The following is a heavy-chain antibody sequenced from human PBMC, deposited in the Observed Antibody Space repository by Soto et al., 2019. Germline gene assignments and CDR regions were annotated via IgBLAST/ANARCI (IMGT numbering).Heavy chain of an antibody. J-gene: IGHJ4*02. V-gene: IGHV3-23*01. CDR2: ISGSGGGT. CDR3: AKHRPVTGRGLWYSGSWDCPDY. Sequence: EVQLLESGGGLVQPGGSLRLSCAASGFTFSNYAMSWVRQAPGKGLEWVSAISGSGGGTYYADSVKGRFTISRDNSKNTLYLQMSSLGADDGAVYYCAKHRPVTGRGLWYSGSWDCPDYWGQGTLVTVSS. CDR1: GFTFSNYA. D-gene: IGHD6-13*01.